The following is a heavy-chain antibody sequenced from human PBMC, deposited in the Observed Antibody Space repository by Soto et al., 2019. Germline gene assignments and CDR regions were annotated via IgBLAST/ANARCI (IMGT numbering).Heavy chain of an antibody. CDR2: INPNSGVT. J-gene: IGHJ3*02. D-gene: IGHD6-13*01. CDR3: ALERQLNYPSDGFDI. Sequence: ASVKVCCKASGFDVYYFHWVRQAPGQGLEWIGRINPNSGVTKYAQQFQGRVTLTRDPSITTAFMDLVSLHFDDTAVYYCALERQLNYPSDGFDIWGQGTMVTVSS. V-gene: IGHV1-2*02. CDR1: GFDVYY.